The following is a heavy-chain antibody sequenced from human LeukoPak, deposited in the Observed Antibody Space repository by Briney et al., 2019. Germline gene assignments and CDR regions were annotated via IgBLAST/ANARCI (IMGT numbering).Heavy chain of an antibody. CDR2: ISAYNGNT. D-gene: IGHD4-17*01. Sequence: ASVKVSCKASGYTFTSYGISWVRQAPGQGLEWMGWISAYNGNTNYAQKLQGRVTMTTDTSTSTAYMELRSLRSDDTAVYYCARDDYGDYYYYYMDVWGKGTTVTVSS. CDR3: ARDDYGDYYYYYMDV. V-gene: IGHV1-18*01. J-gene: IGHJ6*03. CDR1: GYTFTSYG.